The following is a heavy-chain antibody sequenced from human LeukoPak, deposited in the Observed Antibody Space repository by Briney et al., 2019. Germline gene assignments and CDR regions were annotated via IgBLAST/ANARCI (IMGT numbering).Heavy chain of an antibody. D-gene: IGHD3-22*01. CDR2: ISSSSSYI. V-gene: IGHV3-21*01. J-gene: IGHJ5*02. CDR3: ARYRIVVARGHNWFDP. CDR1: GFTFSSYS. Sequence: GGSLRLSCAASGFTFSSYSMNWVRQAPGKGLEWVSSISSSSSYIYYADSVKGRFTISRDNAKNSLYLQMNSLRAEDTAVYYCARYRIVVARGHNWFDPWGQGTLVTVSS.